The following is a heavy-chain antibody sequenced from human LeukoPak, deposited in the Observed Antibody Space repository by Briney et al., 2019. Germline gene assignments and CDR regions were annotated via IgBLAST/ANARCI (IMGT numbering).Heavy chain of an antibody. J-gene: IGHJ3*02. CDR1: GGSISSSNW. CDR3: ARSFPPTIAARRGPAFDI. CDR2: INHSGST. V-gene: IGHV4-4*02. D-gene: IGHD6-6*01. Sequence: SGTLSLTCAVSGGSISSSNWWSWVRQPPGKGLEWIGEINHSGSTNYNPSLKSRVTISVDTPKNQFSLKLSSVTAADTAVYYCARSFPPTIAARRGPAFDIWGQGTMVTVSS.